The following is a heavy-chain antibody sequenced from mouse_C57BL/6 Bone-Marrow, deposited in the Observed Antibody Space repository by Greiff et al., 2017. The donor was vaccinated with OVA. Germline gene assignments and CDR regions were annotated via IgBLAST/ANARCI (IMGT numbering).Heavy chain of an antibody. D-gene: IGHD1-1*02. CDR1: GYTFTSYG. V-gene: IGHV1-81*01. CDR2: IYPRSGNT. J-gene: IGHJ1*03. Sequence: QVQLQQSGAELARPGASVKLSCKASGYTFTSYGISWVKQRTGQGLEWIGEIYPRSGNTYYNEKFKGQATLTADKSSSTAYMELRRLTSEDSAVDFCARGGDFDWYFDVWGTGTTVTVSS. CDR3: ARGGDFDWYFDV.